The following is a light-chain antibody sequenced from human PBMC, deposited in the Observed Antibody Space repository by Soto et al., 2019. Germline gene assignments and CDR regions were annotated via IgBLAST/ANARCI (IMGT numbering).Light chain of an antibody. CDR3: QKYTNWPRT. CDR1: QSVSSN. V-gene: IGKV3-15*01. CDR2: GAS. J-gene: IGKJ2*01. Sequence: EIVMTQSPATLSVSPGERATLSCRASQSVSSNLAWYQQKPGQAPRLLIYGASTRATGIPARFSGSGSGTAFTLTISSVQSEDFADYNCQKYTNWPRTFGQGTKLEIK.